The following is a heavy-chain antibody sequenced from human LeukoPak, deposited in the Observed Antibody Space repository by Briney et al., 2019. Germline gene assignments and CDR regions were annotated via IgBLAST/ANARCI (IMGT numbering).Heavy chain of an antibody. D-gene: IGHD5-18*01. V-gene: IGHV3-30*18. J-gene: IGHJ3*02. CDR1: GFTFSSYG. CDR2: ISYDGSNK. Sequence: GGSLRLSCAASGFTFSSYGMHWVRQAPGKGLEWAAVISYDGSNKYYADSVKGRFTISRDNSKNTLYLQMNSLRAEDTAVYYCAKDRYGYDFAFDIWGQGTMVTVSS. CDR3: AKDRYGYDFAFDI.